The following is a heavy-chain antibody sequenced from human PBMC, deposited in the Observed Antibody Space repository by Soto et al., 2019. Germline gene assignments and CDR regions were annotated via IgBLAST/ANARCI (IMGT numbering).Heavy chain of an antibody. J-gene: IGHJ5*02. D-gene: IGHD4-17*01. V-gene: IGHV1-18*01. CDR3: TRWTVTNNWFDP. Sequence: QVQLVQSGPEVKKPGASVTVSCKTSGYTFTNYRIGWVRQAPGQGLEWMGWISTYTGNTKSVQKFQGRVTLTTDTSTRTAYMDLRSLTSDDTAVYYCTRWTVTNNWFDPWGQGTLVTVSS. CDR2: ISTYTGNT. CDR1: GYTFTNYR.